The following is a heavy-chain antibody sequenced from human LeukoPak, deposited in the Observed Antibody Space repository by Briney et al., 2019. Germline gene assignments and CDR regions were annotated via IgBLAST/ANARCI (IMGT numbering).Heavy chain of an antibody. Sequence: SETLSLTCAVYGGSFSGYYWSWIRQPPGKGLEWIGEINHSGSTNYNPSLKSRVTISVDTSKNQFSLKLSSVTAADTAVYYCAGITSCTSGVCPPYFDYWGQGTLVTVSS. CDR1: GGSFSGYY. D-gene: IGHD2-8*01. J-gene: IGHJ4*02. CDR2: INHSGST. V-gene: IGHV4-34*01. CDR3: AGITSCTSGVCPPYFDY.